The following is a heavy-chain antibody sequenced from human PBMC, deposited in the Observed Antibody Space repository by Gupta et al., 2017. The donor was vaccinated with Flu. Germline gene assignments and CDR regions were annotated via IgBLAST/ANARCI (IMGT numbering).Heavy chain of an antibody. V-gene: IGHV4-61*01. CDR3: ARGWGSGWVDF. Sequence: GKFYWSWILQPPGKLLEWIGYIYNSGTANYNPSLQSRVTISIDTSKNQFSLDLISVTAADTAVYYCARGWGSGWVDFLGPGTLVTVFS. CDR1: GKFY. D-gene: IGHD6-19*01. J-gene: IGHJ4*02. CDR2: IYNSGTA.